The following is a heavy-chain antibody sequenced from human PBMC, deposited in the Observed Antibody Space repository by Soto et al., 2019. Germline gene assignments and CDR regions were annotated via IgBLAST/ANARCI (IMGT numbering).Heavy chain of an antibody. CDR2: ISAYNGNT. CDR1: GYTFTSYG. V-gene: IGHV1-18*01. Sequence: QVQLVQSGAEVKKPGASVKVSCKASGYTFTSYGINWVRQAPGQGLEWMGWISAYNGNTHYAQKLQGRVTMTPDTSTSTAYMELRRLRSDDTAVYYCARVQSGYAFAYWGQGTLVTVSS. CDR3: ARVQSGYAFAY. J-gene: IGHJ4*02. D-gene: IGHD5-12*01.